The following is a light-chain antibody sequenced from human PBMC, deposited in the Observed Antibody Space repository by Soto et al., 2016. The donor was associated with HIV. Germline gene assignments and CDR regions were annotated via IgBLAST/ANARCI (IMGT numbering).Light chain of an antibody. V-gene: IGLV3-1*01. J-gene: IGLJ1*01. Sequence: SYDLTQAPSVSVSPGQTASITCSGDKLGDKYVCWYQQKPGQSPVLVIYQDNKRPSGIPERFSGSNSGNTATLTISGTQAIDEAEYYCQAWDAPVGGXFGTGTKVTVL. CDR1: KLGDKY. CDR2: QDN. CDR3: QAWDAPVGGX.